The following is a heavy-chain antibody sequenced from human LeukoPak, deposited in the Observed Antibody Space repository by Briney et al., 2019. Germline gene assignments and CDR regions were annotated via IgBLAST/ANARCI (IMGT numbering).Heavy chain of an antibody. D-gene: IGHD3-10*01. J-gene: IGHJ4*02. CDR3: ARGVRL. V-gene: IGHV4-59*11. Sequence: ETLSLTCTVSGGSIGSHCYNWVRRPPEKGLEWIGCVYYSGSTNYDPSLKSRSVDTSKNQFSLNLNSVTAADTAVYYCARGVRLWSQGTLVTVSS. CDR2: VYYSGST. CDR1: GGSIGSHC.